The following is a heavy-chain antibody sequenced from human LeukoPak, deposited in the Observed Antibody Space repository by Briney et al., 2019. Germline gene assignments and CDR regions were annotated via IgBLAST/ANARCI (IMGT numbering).Heavy chain of an antibody. CDR3: ASVYKHGMDV. CDR1: GYTVTIYY. Sequence: ASVKVSCKASGYTVTIYYMHWMRQAPGQGLEWMAILNPSGGSSNYAQKFQGRATLTRATSTGTVYMELSSLRSEDTAVYYCASVYKHGMDVWGQGTTVIVSS. V-gene: IGHV1-46*01. J-gene: IGHJ6*02. CDR2: LNPSGGSS. D-gene: IGHD5-24*01.